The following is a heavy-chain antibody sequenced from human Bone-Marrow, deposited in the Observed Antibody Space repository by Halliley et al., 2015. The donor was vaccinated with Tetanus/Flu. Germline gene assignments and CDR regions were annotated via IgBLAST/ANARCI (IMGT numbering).Heavy chain of an antibody. CDR2: TSGSGINI. CDR3: AKGGGRQTYGSASYMAG. V-gene: IGHV3-23*01. Sequence: SLRLSCAASGFNFVSTAMTWVRQAPGKGLEWVSSTSGSGINIYYADSVKGRFTISKDNSNNTVFLQMDSLRADDTAIYYCAKGGGRQTYGSASYMAGWGPGVLVSLSS. J-gene: IGHJ4*02. CDR1: GFNFVSTA. D-gene: IGHD3-10*01.